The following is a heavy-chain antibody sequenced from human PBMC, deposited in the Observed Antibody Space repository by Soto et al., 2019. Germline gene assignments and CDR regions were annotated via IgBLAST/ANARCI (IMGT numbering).Heavy chain of an antibody. CDR3: ARTTEGYSSSWAFDN. CDR2: IYYSGST. Sequence: QVQLQESGPGLVKPSETLSLTCTVSGGSISSYYWSWIRQPPGKGLEWIGYIYYSGSTNYNPSLTSRFTISVDTSKNQFSLKLSSVTAADTAVYYCARTTEGYSSSWAFDNWGQGTLVTVSS. D-gene: IGHD6-13*01. V-gene: IGHV4-59*01. J-gene: IGHJ4*02. CDR1: GGSISSYY.